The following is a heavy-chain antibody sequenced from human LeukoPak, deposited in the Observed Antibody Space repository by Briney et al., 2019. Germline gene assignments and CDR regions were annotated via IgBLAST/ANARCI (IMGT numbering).Heavy chain of an antibody. J-gene: IGHJ4*02. CDR1: GFTFSSYA. CDR2: ISGSGGST. V-gene: IGHV3-23*01. CDR3: AKDLRYGDPTPFDY. D-gene: IGHD4-17*01. Sequence: PGGSLGHSCAASGFTFSSYAMSWVRQAPGKGLEWVSAISGSGGSTYYADSVKGRFTISRDNSKNTLYLQMNSLRAEDTAVYYCAKDLRYGDPTPFDYWGQGTLVTVSS.